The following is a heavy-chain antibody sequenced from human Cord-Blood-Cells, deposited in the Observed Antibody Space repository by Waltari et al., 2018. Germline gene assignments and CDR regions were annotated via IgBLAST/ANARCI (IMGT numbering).Heavy chain of an antibody. D-gene: IGHD6-6*01. J-gene: IGHJ5*02. CDR2: INHSGST. CDR3: ARVCFEYSSSLCDP. CDR1: GGSFSGYY. Sequence: QVQLQQWGAGLLKPSETLSLTCAVYGGSFSGYYWSWIRQPPGKGLEWIGEINHSGSTNYNPSLKNRVTISVDTSKNQFSLKLSSVTAADTAVYYCARVCFEYSSSLCDPWGQGTLVTVSS. V-gene: IGHV4-34*01.